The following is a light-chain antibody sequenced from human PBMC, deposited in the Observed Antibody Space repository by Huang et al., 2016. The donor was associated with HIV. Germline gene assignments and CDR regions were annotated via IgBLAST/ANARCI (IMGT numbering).Light chain of an antibody. V-gene: IGKV1-33*01. CDR3: QQYENFPLT. CDR2: DAS. CDR1: QDIRHY. Sequence: DVQMTQSPSSLSASVGDRVTITCQASQDIRHYLNWYQQKQGKAPKLLIYDASNVETGVPSRFSGGGSGTDVSFPISGLQPDDIATYYCQQYENFPLTFGGGTKVDIK. J-gene: IGKJ4*01.